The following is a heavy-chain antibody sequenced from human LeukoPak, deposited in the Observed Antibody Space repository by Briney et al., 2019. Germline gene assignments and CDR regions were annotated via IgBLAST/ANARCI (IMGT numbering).Heavy chain of an antibody. V-gene: IGHV3-21*01. D-gene: IGHD1-26*01. CDR1: GFTFSSYS. CDR2: ISSSSSYI. CDR3: ARGRQSSGSYSDAFDI. J-gene: IGHJ3*02. Sequence: PGGSLRLSCAASGFTFSSYSMNWVRQAPGKGLEWVSSISSSSSYIYYADSVKGRSTISRDNAKNSLYLQMNSLRAEDTAVYYCARGRQSSGSYSDAFDIWGQGTMVTVSS.